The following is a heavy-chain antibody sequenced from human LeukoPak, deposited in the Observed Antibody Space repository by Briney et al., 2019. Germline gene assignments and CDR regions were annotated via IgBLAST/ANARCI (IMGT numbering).Heavy chain of an antibody. CDR2: IGGKAYGGTT. V-gene: IGHV3-49*04. Sequence: GGSLRLSCTASGFTFGDYAVSWVRQAPGKGLEWVGFIGGKAYGGTTEYAASVEGRFIISRDDSRGVAYLQMNSLKTEDTAVDYCGSSTGYYSDYFDYWGQGTLATVSS. D-gene: IGHD3-22*01. J-gene: IGHJ4*02. CDR1: GFTFGDYA. CDR3: GSSTGYYSDYFDY.